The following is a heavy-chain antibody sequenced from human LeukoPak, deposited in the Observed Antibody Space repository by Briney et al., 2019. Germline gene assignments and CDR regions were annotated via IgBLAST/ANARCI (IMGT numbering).Heavy chain of an antibody. CDR1: GGTFSSYA. CDR3: ARDLITIFGVVTYYFDY. J-gene: IGHJ4*02. CDR2: ISAYNGNT. Sequence: ASVKVSCKASGGTFSSYAISWVRQAPGQGLEWMGWISAYNGNTNYAQKLQGRVTMTTDTSTSTAYMELRSLRSDDTAVYYCARDLITIFGVVTYYFDYWGQGTLVTVSS. D-gene: IGHD3-3*01. V-gene: IGHV1-18*01.